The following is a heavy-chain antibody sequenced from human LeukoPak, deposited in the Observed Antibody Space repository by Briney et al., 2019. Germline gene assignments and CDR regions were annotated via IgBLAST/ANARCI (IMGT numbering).Heavy chain of an antibody. CDR3: ASGGLGARKYYSDPFHY. CDR2: IYSAGAT. J-gene: IGHJ4*02. D-gene: IGHD3-10*01. V-gene: IGHV3-53*01. Sequence: PGGSLRLSCAASGFTVSSNYMSWARQAPGKGLEWVSIIYSAGATYYADSVRGRFTISRDNSKNTVCLQMNSLRAEDTAVYYCASGGLGARKYYSDPFHYWGQGTLVTVSS. CDR1: GFTVSSNY.